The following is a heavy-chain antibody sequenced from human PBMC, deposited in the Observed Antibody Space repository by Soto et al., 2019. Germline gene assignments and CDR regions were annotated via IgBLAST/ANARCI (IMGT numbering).Heavy chain of an antibody. CDR2: ISYDGSNK. CDR1: GFTFSSYV. J-gene: IGHJ6*02. CDR3: ARGDIYGMDV. V-gene: IGHV3-30-3*01. Sequence: QVQLVESGGGVVQPGRSLRLSCAASGFTFSSYVMHWVRQAPGKGLEWVAVISYDGSNKYYADSVKGRFTISRDNSKNTLYLQMNSLRAEDTAVYYCARGDIYGMDVWGQGTTVTVSS.